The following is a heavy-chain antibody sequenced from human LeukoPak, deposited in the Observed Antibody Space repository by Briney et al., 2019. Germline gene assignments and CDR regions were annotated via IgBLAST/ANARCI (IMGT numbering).Heavy chain of an antibody. J-gene: IGHJ4*02. D-gene: IGHD2-8*01. V-gene: IGHV4-59*08. CDR1: GGSISSYY. CDR2: IYYSGST. Sequence: SETLSLTCTVSGGSISSYYWSWIRQPPGKGLEWIGYIYYSGSTNYNPSLKSRVTISVDTSKNQFSLKLSSVTAADTAVYYCASEGTKCTNGVCYRGDYWGQGTLVTVSS. CDR3: ASEGTKCTNGVCYRGDY.